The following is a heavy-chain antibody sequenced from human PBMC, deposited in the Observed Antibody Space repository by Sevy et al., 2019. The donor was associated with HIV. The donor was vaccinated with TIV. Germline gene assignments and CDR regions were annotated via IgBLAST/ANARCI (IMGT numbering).Heavy chain of an antibody. CDR2: IIPIFGTA. Sequence: ASVKVSCKASGGTFSSYAISWVRQAPGQGLEWMGGIIPIFGTANYAQKFQGRVTITADKSTSTAYMELSSLRSEDTAAYYCAKIPVTRDGYNYQIFDYWGQGTLVTVSS. CDR3: AKIPVTRDGYNYQIFDY. V-gene: IGHV1-69*06. CDR1: GGTFSSYA. J-gene: IGHJ4*02. D-gene: IGHD5-12*01.